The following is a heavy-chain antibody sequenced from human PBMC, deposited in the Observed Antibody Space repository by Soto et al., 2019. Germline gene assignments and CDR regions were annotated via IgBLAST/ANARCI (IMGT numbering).Heavy chain of an antibody. CDR3: ASQTYYYDSSGYYGAGY. CDR2: INPSGGST. Sequence: ASVKVSCKASGYTFTSYYMHWVRQAPGQGLEWMGIINPSGGSTSYAQKFQGRVTMTRDTSTSTVYMELSSLRSEDTAVYYCASQTYYYDSSGYYGAGYWGQGTLVTVSS. CDR1: GYTFTSYY. D-gene: IGHD3-22*01. V-gene: IGHV1-46*01. J-gene: IGHJ4*02.